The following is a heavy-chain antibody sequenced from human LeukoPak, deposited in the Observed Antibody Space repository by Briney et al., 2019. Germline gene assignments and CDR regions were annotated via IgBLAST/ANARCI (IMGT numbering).Heavy chain of an antibody. CDR3: AREKDSGSYYY. CDR1: GGSFSGYY. V-gene: IGHV4-34*01. D-gene: IGHD1-26*01. Sequence: SETLSLTCAVYGGSFSGYYWSWIRQPPGKGLEWIGEINHSGSTNYNPSLKSRVTISVDTSKNQFSLKLSSVTAADTAVYYCAREKDSGSYYYWGQGTLVTVSS. J-gene: IGHJ4*02. CDR2: INHSGST.